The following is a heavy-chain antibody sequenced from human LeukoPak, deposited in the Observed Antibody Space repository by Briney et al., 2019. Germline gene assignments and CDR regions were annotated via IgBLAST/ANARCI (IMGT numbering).Heavy chain of an antibody. D-gene: IGHD2-2*01. J-gene: IGHJ6*02. Sequence: GSSVKVSCKASGGTFSSYAISWVRQAPGQGLEWMGGIIPIFGTANYAQKFQGRVTITADESTSTAYMELSSLRSEDTAVYYCARGSVVVVPFDYYGMDVWGQGTTVTVSS. CDR1: GGTFSSYA. V-gene: IGHV1-69*01. CDR2: IIPIFGTA. CDR3: ARGSVVVVPFDYYGMDV.